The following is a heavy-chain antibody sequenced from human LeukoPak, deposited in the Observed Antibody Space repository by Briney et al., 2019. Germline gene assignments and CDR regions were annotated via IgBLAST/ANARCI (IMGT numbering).Heavy chain of an antibody. V-gene: IGHV6-1*01. CDR3: ARDLPSGFWLQHAFDI. CDR1: GASVTSNSAA. D-gene: IGHD6-25*01. Sequence: SQTLSLTCAISGASVTSNSAAWNWIRQSPSRGLEWLGRTYYRSKWYNDYAVSVKRRITINPDTSKNQFSLQLNSVTPEDTAVYYCARDLPSGFWLQHAFDIWGQGTMVTVSS. CDR2: TYYRSKWYN. J-gene: IGHJ3*02.